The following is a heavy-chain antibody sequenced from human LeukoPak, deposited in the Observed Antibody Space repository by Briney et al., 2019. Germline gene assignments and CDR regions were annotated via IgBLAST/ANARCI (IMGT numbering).Heavy chain of an antibody. J-gene: IGHJ6*02. V-gene: IGHV1-18*01. D-gene: IGHD3-10*01. Sequence: ASVKVSCEASGYTFTSYGISWVRQAPGQGLEWMGWISAYNGNTNYAQKLQGRVTMTTDTSTSTAYMELRSLRSDDTAVYYCARDAPRSTGRYYYYGMDVWGQGTTVTVSS. CDR1: GYTFTSYG. CDR3: ARDAPRSTGRYYYYGMDV. CDR2: ISAYNGNT.